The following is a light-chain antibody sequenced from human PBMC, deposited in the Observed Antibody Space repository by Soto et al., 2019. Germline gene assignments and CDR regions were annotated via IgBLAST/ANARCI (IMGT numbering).Light chain of an antibody. Sequence: QSVLTQPRSVSGPPGQSVTISCTGTSIDVTGYNYVSWYQHHPDKAPKLIIYDVNQRPSGVPDRFSGSRSGNTASLTISGLQAEDEADYYCSSYTGGSSTYVFGTGTKVTVL. J-gene: IGLJ1*01. CDR3: SSYTGGSSTYV. CDR1: SIDVTGYNY. V-gene: IGLV2-11*01. CDR2: DVN.